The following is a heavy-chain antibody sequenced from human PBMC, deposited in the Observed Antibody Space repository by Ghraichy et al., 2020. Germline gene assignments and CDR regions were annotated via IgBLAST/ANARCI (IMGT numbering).Heavy chain of an antibody. D-gene: IGHD3-3*01. CDR1: GFTFSSYS. CDR2: ISSSSSYI. J-gene: IGHJ4*02. Sequence: GSLRLSCAASGFTFSSYSMNWVRQAPGKGLEWVSSISSSSSYIYYADSVKGRFTISRDNAKNSLYLQMNSLRAEDTAVYYCARGPTSLEWLFFDYWGQGTLVTVSS. V-gene: IGHV3-21*01. CDR3: ARGPTSLEWLFFDY.